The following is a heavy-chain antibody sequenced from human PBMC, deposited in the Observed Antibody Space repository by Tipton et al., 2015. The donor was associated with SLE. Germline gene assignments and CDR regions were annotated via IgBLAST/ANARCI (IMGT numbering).Heavy chain of an antibody. J-gene: IGHJ3*02. CDR1: GGTFSSYA. V-gene: IGHV7-4-1*02. D-gene: IGHD3-3*01. CDR2: INTITGIP. Sequence: QSGAEVKKPGSSVKVSCKASGGTFSSYAISWVRQAPGHGLEWMGWINTITGIPTYAQGFTGRFVFSLDTSVNTAYLQISSLKPEDTAVYFCTIFASFDIWGQGTMVTVSA. CDR3: TIFASFDI.